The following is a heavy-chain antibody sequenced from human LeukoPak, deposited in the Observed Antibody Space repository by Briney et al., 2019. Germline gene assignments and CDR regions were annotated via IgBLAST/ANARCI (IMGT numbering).Heavy chain of an antibody. CDR2: ISYDGSNK. CDR1: GFTFSSYG. Sequence: GGTLRLSYAASGFTFSSYGMSWVRQAPGKGLEWVAVISYDGSNKYYADSVKGRFTISRDNSKNTVYLQVNSLRAEDTALYYCAQDRAYIQFYFWGQGTLVTVSS. CDR3: AQDRAYIQFYF. V-gene: IGHV3-30*18. D-gene: IGHD5-18*01. J-gene: IGHJ4*02.